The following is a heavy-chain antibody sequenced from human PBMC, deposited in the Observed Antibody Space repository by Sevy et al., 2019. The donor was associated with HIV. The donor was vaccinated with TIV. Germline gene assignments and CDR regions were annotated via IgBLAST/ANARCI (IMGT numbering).Heavy chain of an antibody. J-gene: IGHJ4*02. CDR3: ASRYSSGWYLV. CDR2: IYSGGST. CDR1: GFTVSSNY. V-gene: IGHV3-53*01. Sequence: GGSLRLSCAASGFTVSSNYMSWVRQAPGKGLEWVSVIYSGGSTYYADSVKGRFNISRDNSKNTLYLQMNSLRAEDTAVYYCASRYSSGWYLVWGQGTLVTVSS. D-gene: IGHD6-19*01.